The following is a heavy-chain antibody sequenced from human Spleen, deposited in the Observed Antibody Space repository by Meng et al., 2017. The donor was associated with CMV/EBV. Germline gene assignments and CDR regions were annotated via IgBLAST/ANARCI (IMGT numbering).Heavy chain of an antibody. CDR1: GYSFTTYW. CDR3: ARLYNSAWEFDS. J-gene: IGHJ4*02. CDR2: IYPGDSDT. D-gene: IGHD6-19*01. Sequence: GESLKISCKGSGYSFTTYWIAWVRQMPGKGLEWMGSIYPGDSDTKYSPSFQGQITISADKSINTAYLRWSSLKASDTAIYFCARLYNSAWEFDSWGQGTLVTVSS. V-gene: IGHV5-51*01.